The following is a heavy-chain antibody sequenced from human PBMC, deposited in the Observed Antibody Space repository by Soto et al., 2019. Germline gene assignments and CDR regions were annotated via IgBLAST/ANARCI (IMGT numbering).Heavy chain of an antibody. CDR1: GFTFNTFY. Sequence: QVQLVESGGGLVKAGGSPRLSCAASGFTFNTFYMAWIRQAPGKGPEWVAYISTTSSTIDYADSVKGRFTISRDNARKSLYLEMNSLRAEDTAIYYCARTGYYYVGAFDSWGQGTMVTVSS. V-gene: IGHV3-11*01. CDR2: ISTTSSTI. CDR3: ARTGYYYVGAFDS. D-gene: IGHD3-10*02. J-gene: IGHJ3*01.